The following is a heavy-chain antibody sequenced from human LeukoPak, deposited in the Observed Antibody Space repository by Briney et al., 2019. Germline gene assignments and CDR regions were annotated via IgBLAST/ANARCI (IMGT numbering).Heavy chain of an antibody. J-gene: IGHJ4*02. Sequence: ASVKVSCKASGYTFSSYAMNWVRQAPGQGLEWMGWINANTGNPTYAQGFTGRFVFSLDTSVSTAYLQISSLQAKGTAVYYCARSNNDGDYLGVGFDYWGQGTLVTVSS. CDR3: ARSNNDGDYLGVGFDY. CDR1: GYTFSSYA. D-gene: IGHD4-17*01. V-gene: IGHV7-4-1*02. CDR2: INANTGNP.